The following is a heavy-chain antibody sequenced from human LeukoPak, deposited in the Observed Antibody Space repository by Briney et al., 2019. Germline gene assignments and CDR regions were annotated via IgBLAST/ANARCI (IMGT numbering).Heavy chain of an antibody. CDR3: ARDKYSSSWLYNWFDP. V-gene: IGHV1-18*01. D-gene: IGHD6-13*01. J-gene: IGHJ5*02. CDR2: ISAYNGNT. CDR1: GYTFTSYG. Sequence: GASVKVSCKASGYTFTSYGISWVRQAPGPGLEWMGWISAYNGNTNYAQKLQGRVTMTTDTSTSTAYMELRSLRSDDTAVYYCARDKYSSSWLYNWFDPWGQGTLVTVSS.